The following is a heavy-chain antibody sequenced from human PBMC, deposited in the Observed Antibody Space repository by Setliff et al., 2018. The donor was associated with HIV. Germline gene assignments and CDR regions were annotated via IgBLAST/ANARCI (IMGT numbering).Heavy chain of an antibody. V-gene: IGHV3-23*01. CDR2: LSEGGYDT. Sequence: PGGSLRLSCAASGFTFSRYPMSWVRQAPGKGLEWVSSLSEGGYDTYYADSVKGRFTISRDNSKNTLYLQMNSLTAEDTAVYYCASLDTAHFSGVTGVAYWGQGTMVTVSS. D-gene: IGHD5-18*01. J-gene: IGHJ4*02. CDR1: GFTFSRYP. CDR3: ASLDTAHFSGVTGVAY.